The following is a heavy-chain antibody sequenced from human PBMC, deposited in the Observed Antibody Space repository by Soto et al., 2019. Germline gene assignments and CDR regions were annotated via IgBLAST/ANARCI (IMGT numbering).Heavy chain of an antibody. Sequence: SETLSLTCTVSGGSISSYYWSWIRQPPGKGLEWIGYIYYSGSTNYNPSLKSRVTISVDTSKNQFSLKLSSVTAADTAVYYCARLIGFVSSPSCYAGWFAPGGQEPLLTVP. D-gene: IGHD2-2*01. CDR1: GGSISSYY. CDR2: IYYSGST. J-gene: IGHJ5*02. V-gene: IGHV4-59*08. CDR3: ARLIGFVSSPSCYAGWFAP.